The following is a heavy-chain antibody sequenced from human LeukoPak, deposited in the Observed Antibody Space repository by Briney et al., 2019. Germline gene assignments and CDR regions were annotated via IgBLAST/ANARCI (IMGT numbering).Heavy chain of an antibody. Sequence: GGSLRLSCAASGFTFSSYWMSWVRQAPGKGLEWVANIKQDGSEKYYVDSVKGRFTISRDNAKNSLYLQMNSLRAEDTAVYYCARDKVDMATITWGAFDIWGQGTMVTVSS. D-gene: IGHD5-24*01. CDR1: GFTFSSYW. CDR2: IKQDGSEK. V-gene: IGHV3-7*01. J-gene: IGHJ3*02. CDR3: ARDKVDMATITWGAFDI.